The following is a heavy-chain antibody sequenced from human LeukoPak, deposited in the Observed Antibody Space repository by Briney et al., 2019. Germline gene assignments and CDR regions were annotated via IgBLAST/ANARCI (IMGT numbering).Heavy chain of an antibody. CDR2: IKQDGSEK. D-gene: IGHD6-19*01. V-gene: IGHV3-7*01. J-gene: IGHJ5*02. Sequence: GGSLRLSCAASGFTFSSYWMSWVRQAPGKGQEWVANIKQDGSEKYYVDSVKGRFTISRDNAKNSLYLQMNSLRAEDTAVYYCARDGSGYSSASNYNWFDPWGQGTLVTVPS. CDR3: ARDGSGYSSASNYNWFDP. CDR1: GFTFSSYW.